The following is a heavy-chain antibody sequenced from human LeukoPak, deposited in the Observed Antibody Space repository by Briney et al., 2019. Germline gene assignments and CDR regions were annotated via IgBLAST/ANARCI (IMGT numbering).Heavy chain of an antibody. CDR3: AKALLGATEFDY. Sequence: GGSLRLSCAASGFTFSSYAMSWVRQAPGKGLEWVSAISGSGGSTYYADSVKGRFTISRDNSKNTLYLQMNSLRAEDTAVCYCAKALLGATEFDYWGQGTLVTVSS. CDR1: GFTFSSYA. CDR2: ISGSGGST. J-gene: IGHJ4*02. V-gene: IGHV3-23*01. D-gene: IGHD1-26*01.